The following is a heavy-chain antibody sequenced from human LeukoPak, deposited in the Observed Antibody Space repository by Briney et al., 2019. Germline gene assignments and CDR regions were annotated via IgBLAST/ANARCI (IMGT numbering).Heavy chain of an antibody. CDR1: GYTFTGYY. J-gene: IGHJ4*02. D-gene: IGHD2-2*01. CDR2: INPNRGGT. Sequence: GASVKVSCKASGYTFTGYYMHWVRQAPGQGLEWMGWINPNRGGTNYAQKFQGRVTMTRDTSISTAYMELSRLRSDDTAVYYCASFPFHCSSTSCYAGGYDSGAAFDYWGQGTLVTVSS. CDR3: ASFPFHCSSTSCYAGGYDSGAAFDY. V-gene: IGHV1-2*02.